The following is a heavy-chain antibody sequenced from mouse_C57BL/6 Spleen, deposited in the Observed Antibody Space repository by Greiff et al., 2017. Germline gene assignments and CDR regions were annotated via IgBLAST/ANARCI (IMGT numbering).Heavy chain of an antibody. CDR2: IYPGDGDT. D-gene: IGHD3-2*02. J-gene: IGHJ2*01. CDR3: ARYSSSYPVDD. Sequence: QVQLQQSGPELVKPGASVKISCKASGYAFSSSWMNWVKQRPGKGLEWIGRIYPGDGDTKYNGKFNGKATLTADQSTSTAYMQLSSLTSEDSAVYFCARYSSSYPVDDWGQGTTLTVSS. V-gene: IGHV1-82*01. CDR1: GYAFSSSW.